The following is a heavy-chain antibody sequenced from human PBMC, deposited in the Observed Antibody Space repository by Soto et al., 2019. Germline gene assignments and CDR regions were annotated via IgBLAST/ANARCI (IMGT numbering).Heavy chain of an antibody. D-gene: IGHD6-13*01. Sequence: QVQLVQSGAEVKKPGASVKVSCKASGYIFSNFGISWVRQAPGQGPEWMGWISGYNGNTKYAQTVQGRVTMTTDTSTSTAYMELRSLRSDDTAVYYCARGGSSWSAEYYQHWGQGTPVIASS. J-gene: IGHJ1*01. CDR3: ARGGSSWSAEYYQH. CDR2: ISGYNGNT. V-gene: IGHV1-18*01. CDR1: GYIFSNFG.